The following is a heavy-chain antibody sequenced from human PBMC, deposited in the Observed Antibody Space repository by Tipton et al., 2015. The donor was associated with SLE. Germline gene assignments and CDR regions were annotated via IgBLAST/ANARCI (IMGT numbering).Heavy chain of an antibody. Sequence: TLSLTCAVSGYSISSGYYWSWIRQPPGKGLEWIGEINHSGSTNYNPSLKSRVTISVDTSKNQFSLKLSSVTAADTAVYYCARSHLEWLLYYFDYWGQGTLVTVSS. CDR2: INHSGST. CDR1: GYSISSGYY. D-gene: IGHD3-3*01. CDR3: ARSHLEWLLYYFDY. V-gene: IGHV4-38-2*01. J-gene: IGHJ4*02.